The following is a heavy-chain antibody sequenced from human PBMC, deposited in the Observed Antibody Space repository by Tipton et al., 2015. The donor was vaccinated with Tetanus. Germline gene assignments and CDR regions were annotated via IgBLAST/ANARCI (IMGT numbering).Heavy chain of an antibody. D-gene: IGHD3-22*01. Sequence: LRLSCTVSGDSISSGPYSWSWPRQHPGKGLEWLGYISHSGTTNYNPSLMSRVTLSLDTARGQFSLKLTSVTAADAAVYFCARDRRDFAYDSRGFYSPLYYFDNWGQGVRVTVSS. CDR2: ISHSGTT. J-gene: IGHJ4*02. CDR1: GDSISSGPYS. V-gene: IGHV4-30-4*01. CDR3: ARDRRDFAYDSRGFYSPLYYFDN.